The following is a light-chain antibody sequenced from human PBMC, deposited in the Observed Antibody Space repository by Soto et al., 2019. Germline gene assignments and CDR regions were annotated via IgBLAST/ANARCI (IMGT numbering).Light chain of an antibody. J-gene: IGKJ5*01. V-gene: IGKV3-11*01. CDR2: DAF. CDR1: QSVSTY. CDR3: QQSDKWPIT. Sequence: EIVLTQSPATLSLSPGERATLSCRASQSVSTYLAWYQQKPGQAPRLLIYDAFNRATGVPARFRGSGSGTDFTLTISGLEPEDFSVYYCQQSDKWPITFGQGTRLESK.